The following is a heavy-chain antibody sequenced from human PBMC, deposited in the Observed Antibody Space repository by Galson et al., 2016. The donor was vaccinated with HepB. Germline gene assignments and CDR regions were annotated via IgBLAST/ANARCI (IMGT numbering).Heavy chain of an antibody. J-gene: IGHJ6*02. CDR1: GFSLSNYW. Sequence: SLRLSCAASGFSLSNYWMHWVRHVPGRGLLWVSRISRDGSFTNYADSVKGRFTVSRDSSKNTLYLQMNSLRAEDTAVYYGARGGYDFWTYYGMGVWGQGTTVTVSS. CDR2: ISRDGSFT. D-gene: IGHD3-3*01. CDR3: ARGGYDFWTYYGMGV. V-gene: IGHV3-74*01.